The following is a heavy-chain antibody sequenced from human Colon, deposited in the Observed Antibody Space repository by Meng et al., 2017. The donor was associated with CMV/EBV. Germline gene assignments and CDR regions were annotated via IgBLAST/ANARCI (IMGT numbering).Heavy chain of an antibody. CDR2: IYPQDGGT. Sequence: QGQLVQLGTEVKKPGASVKVSCKTSGYTFTANQLHWVRQAPGQGLEWMGWIYPQDGGTYFAQKFQDRVTLTRDTSITTAYMELSGLTSDDTAIYYCVRESWYFDFWGEGTLVTVSS. CDR1: GYTFTANQ. CDR3: VRESWYFDF. V-gene: IGHV1-2*02. J-gene: IGHJ4*02. D-gene: IGHD6-13*01.